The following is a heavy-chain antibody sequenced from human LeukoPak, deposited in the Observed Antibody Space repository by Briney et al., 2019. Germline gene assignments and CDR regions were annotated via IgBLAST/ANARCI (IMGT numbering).Heavy chain of an antibody. J-gene: IGHJ4*02. Sequence: SETLSLTCTVSGGSISSGSYYWRWIRQPAGKGLEWIGRIYTSGSTNYNPSLKSRVTISVDTSKNQFSLKLSSVTAADTAVYYCARGLSMDYWGQGTLVTVSS. V-gene: IGHV4-61*02. CDR1: GGSISSGSYY. CDR3: ARGLSMDY. D-gene: IGHD2/OR15-2a*01. CDR2: IYTSGST.